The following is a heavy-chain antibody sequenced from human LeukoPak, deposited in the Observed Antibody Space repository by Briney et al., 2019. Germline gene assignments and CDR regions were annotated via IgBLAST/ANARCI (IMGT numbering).Heavy chain of an antibody. D-gene: IGHD6-19*01. V-gene: IGHV3-74*01. CDR2: ISSDGSST. Sequence: PGGSLRLSCAASGLTLSSYWMHWVRQAPGKGLVWVSRISSDGSSTTYADSVKGRFTISRDNAKSTLHLQMNGLRAEDTAVYYCAKEKSSGFDYWGQGTLVTVSS. CDR3: AKEKSSGFDY. J-gene: IGHJ4*02. CDR1: GLTLSSYW.